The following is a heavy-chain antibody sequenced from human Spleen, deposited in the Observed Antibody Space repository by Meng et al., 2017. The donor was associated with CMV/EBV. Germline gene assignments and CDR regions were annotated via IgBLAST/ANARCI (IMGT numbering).Heavy chain of an antibody. Sequence: GGSLRLSCAASGFTFSSYAMNWVRQAPGKGLEWVSVIYSGASTSYYADSVKGRFTISRDNSKNTLYLQMNNLRAEDTAVYYCARDFRSGYYPIDYWGQGTLVTVSS. CDR1: GFTFSSYA. CDR3: ARDFRSGYYPIDY. CDR2: IYSGASTS. V-gene: IGHV3-23*03. D-gene: IGHD3-3*01. J-gene: IGHJ4*02.